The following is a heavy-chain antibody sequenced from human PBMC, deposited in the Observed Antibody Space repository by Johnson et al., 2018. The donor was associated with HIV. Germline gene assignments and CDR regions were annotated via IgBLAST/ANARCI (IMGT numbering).Heavy chain of an antibody. CDR3: ARDRGIGAAGDAFDI. Sequence: EVQLVESGGGVVRPGGSLRLSCAASGFIIDDYGMSWVRQAPGKGLEWVSGINWNGGSIGYADSVKGRFTISRDNAKNSLYLQMNSLKTEDTAVYYCARDRGIGAAGDAFDIWGQGTMVTVSS. V-gene: IGHV3-20*04. CDR1: GFIIDDYG. D-gene: IGHD6-13*01. CDR2: INWNGGSI. J-gene: IGHJ3*02.